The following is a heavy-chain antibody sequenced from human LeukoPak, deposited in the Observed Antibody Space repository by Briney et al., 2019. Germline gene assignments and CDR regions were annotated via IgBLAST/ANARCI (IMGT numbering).Heavy chain of an antibody. CDR1: GFTLSSYS. D-gene: IGHD1-26*01. V-gene: IGHV3-21*01. CDR3: ARLMWELPPHYYYMDV. Sequence: GGSLRLSCAASGFTLSSYSMTWVRQAPGKGLEWVSSISSSSSYIYNADSVKGRFTISRDNAKNSLYLQMNSLRVEDTAVYYCARLMWELPPHYYYMDVWGKGTTVTISS. J-gene: IGHJ6*03. CDR2: ISSSSSYI.